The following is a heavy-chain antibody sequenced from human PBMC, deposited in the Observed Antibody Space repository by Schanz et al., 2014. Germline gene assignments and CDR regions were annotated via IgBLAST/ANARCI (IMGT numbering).Heavy chain of an antibody. Sequence: VQLVESGGGLVKPGGSLRLSCAASGFTFNNFGMNWVRQAPGKGLEWVSCITGGSTTYTYYADSVRGRFTISRDNAKNSLYLQMNSLRAEDTAVYYCARDKGGYYPFDYWGQGSLVTVSS. CDR2: ITGGSTTYT. V-gene: IGHV3-21*01. CDR1: GFTFNNFG. D-gene: IGHD3-22*01. CDR3: ARDKGGYYPFDY. J-gene: IGHJ4*02.